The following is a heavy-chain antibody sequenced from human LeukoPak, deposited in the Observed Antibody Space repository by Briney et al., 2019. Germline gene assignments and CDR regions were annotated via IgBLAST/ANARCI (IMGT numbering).Heavy chain of an antibody. CDR1: GGSISSGDYY. J-gene: IGHJ4*02. CDR2: IYYSGST. D-gene: IGHD1-26*01. CDR3: ARERWELQDQYYFDY. V-gene: IGHV4-30-4*01. Sequence: SETLSLTCTVSGGSISSGDYYWSWIRQPPGKGLEWIGYIYYSGSTYYNPSLKSRVTISVDTSKNQFSLKLSSVTAADTAVYYCARERWELQDQYYFDYWGQGTLVIVSS.